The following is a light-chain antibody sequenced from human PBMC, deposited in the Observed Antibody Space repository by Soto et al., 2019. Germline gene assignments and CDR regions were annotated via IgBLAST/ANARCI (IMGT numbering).Light chain of an antibody. CDR1: QSVSGSH. CDR2: DAS. Sequence: EIGLTQSPGTLSLSPGERATLSCTASQSVSGSHSAWYQQKPGQAPRLLIYDASSRATGIPDRFSGSGSGTDFTLTISRLEPEDFAVYYCHQHGDSPWTFGQGTKV. J-gene: IGKJ1*01. CDR3: HQHGDSPWT. V-gene: IGKV3-20*01.